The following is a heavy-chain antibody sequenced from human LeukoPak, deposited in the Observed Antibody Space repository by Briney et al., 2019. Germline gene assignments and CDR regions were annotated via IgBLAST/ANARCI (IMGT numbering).Heavy chain of an antibody. D-gene: IGHD4-23*01. CDR1: GGSISSYY. V-gene: IGHV4-59*08. CDR2: SYYSGST. CDR3: ASWANSLNWFDP. J-gene: IGHJ5*02. Sequence: SETLSLTCTVSGGSISSYYWSWTRQPPGKGLEWIGYSYYSGSTKYSPSLESRVTISVDTSKNQFSLKLNSVTAADTAVYYCASWANSLNWFDPWGQGTLVTVSS.